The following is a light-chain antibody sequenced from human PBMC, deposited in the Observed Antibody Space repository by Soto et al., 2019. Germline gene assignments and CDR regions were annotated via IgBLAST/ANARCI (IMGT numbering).Light chain of an antibody. CDR3: QHLSSYPHT. Sequence: DIQITHYPSTLTASVADRVTITFRASQSISSWLAWYQQKPGKAPKLLIYDASSLESGVPSRFSGSGSGTEFTLTISSLQPEDFATYYCQHLSSYPHTFGQGTRLEIK. CDR1: QSISSW. V-gene: IGKV1-5*01. J-gene: IGKJ5*01. CDR2: DAS.